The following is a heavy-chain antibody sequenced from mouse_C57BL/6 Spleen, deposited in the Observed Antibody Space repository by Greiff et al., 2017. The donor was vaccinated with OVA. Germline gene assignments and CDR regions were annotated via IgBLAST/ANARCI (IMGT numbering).Heavy chain of an antibody. CDR1: GFTFSSYA. J-gene: IGHJ3*01. V-gene: IGHV5-4*01. D-gene: IGHD2-5*01. Sequence: EVQRVESGGGLVKPGGSLKLSCAASGFTFSSYAMSWVRQTPEKRLEWVATISDGGSYTYYPDNVKGRFTISRDNAKNNLYLQMSHLKSEDTAMYYCARDSSYYSNSPFAYWGQGTLVTVSA. CDR2: ISDGGSYT. CDR3: ARDSSYYSNSPFAY.